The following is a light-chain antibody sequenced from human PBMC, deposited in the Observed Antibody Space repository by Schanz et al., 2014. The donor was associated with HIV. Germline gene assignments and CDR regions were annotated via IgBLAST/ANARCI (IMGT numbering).Light chain of an antibody. J-gene: IGLJ3*02. CDR2: DVS. V-gene: IGLV2-14*03. CDR3: NSYTSSSTWV. Sequence: QSALTQPPSASGSPGHSVTISCTGTTSDIGAYNYVSWYQQHPGKAPKLMIYDVSNRPSGVSNRFSGSKSGNTASLTISGLQADDEADYYCNSYTSSSTWVFGGGTKLTVL. CDR1: TSDIGAYNY.